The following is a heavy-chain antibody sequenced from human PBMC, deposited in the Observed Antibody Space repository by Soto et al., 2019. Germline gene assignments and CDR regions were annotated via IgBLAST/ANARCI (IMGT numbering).Heavy chain of an antibody. CDR3: ARRGAVAGKVRWFAP. V-gene: IGHV4-39*01. D-gene: IGHD6-19*01. CDR2: IYYSGST. CDR1: GRSISSITYH. J-gene: IGHJ5*02. Sequence: SETLSLTCTVSGRSISSITYHWGWIRQPPGKGLEWIGSIYYSGSTYYNPSLKSRVTTSVDTSKNQSSLKLSSVTAADTAVYYGARRGAVAGKVRWFAPWGQGTLVTVSS.